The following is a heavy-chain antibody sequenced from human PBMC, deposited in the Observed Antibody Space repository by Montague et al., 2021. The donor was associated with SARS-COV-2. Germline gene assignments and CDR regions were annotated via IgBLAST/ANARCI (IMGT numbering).Heavy chain of an antibody. D-gene: IGHD6-19*01. CDR1: GFSLSTSGMC. V-gene: IGHV2-70*11. Sequence: PALVKPTQTLTLTCTFSGFSLSTSGMCVSWIRQPPGKALEWLARIDWDDDKYYSTSLKTRLTTSKDTSKNQVVLTMTNMDPVDTATYYCARNTPSVAFDYWGQGTLVTVSS. CDR2: IDWDDDK. CDR3: ARNTPSVAFDY. J-gene: IGHJ4*02.